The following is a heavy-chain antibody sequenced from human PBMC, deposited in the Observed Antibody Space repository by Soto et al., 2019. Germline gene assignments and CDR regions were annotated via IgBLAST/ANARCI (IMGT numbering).Heavy chain of an antibody. CDR1: GFSFNEAW. CDR2: IKTSAGGGAT. D-gene: IGHD2-15*01. Sequence: EVQLVESAGGLVKPGGSLRLSCVASGFSFNEAWMNWVRQAPGEGLEWVGRIKTSAGGGATDYAAPVQGRFTISRDDSKNALYLHMNSLRTEDTAIFYCTTGSVEGNWCQGTTVTVSS. V-gene: IGHV3-15*07. J-gene: IGHJ6*02. CDR3: TTGSVEGN.